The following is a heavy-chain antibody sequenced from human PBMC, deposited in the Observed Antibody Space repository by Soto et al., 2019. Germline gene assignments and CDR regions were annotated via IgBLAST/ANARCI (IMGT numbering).Heavy chain of an antibody. CDR2: ISGNGGST. V-gene: IGHV3-23*01. J-gene: IGHJ6*02. CDR3: AKGIHYYYYYYGMDV. Sequence: GGSLRLSCAASGFTFSTYVMNWVRQAPGKGLEWVSAISGNGGSTYYADSVKGRFTISRDNSRNTLSLQMNSLRAEDTAAYYCAKGIHYYYYYYGMDVWGQGTTVTVSS. CDR1: GFTFSTYV.